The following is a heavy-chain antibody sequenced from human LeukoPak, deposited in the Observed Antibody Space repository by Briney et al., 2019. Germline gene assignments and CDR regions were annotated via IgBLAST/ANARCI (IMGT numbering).Heavy chain of an antibody. CDR3: AREERQQQLENPLWYFDL. CDR2: VYHSGET. CDR1: GGSVSSGDYY. J-gene: IGHJ2*01. Sequence: SQTLSLTCTVSGGSVSSGDYYWSWIRQPPGKGLEWIGSVYHSGETYYNPSLNSRVTISVDRSKNQLSLKLSSVTAADTAVYYCAREERQQQLENPLWYFDLWGRGTLVTVSS. V-gene: IGHV4-30-2*01. D-gene: IGHD6-13*01.